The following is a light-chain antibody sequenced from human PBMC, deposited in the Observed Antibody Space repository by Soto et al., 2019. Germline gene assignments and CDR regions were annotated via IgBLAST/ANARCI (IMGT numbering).Light chain of an antibody. V-gene: IGLV2-14*01. J-gene: IGLJ1*01. CDR3: SSYSISTAYL. Sequence: QSVLTQPASVSGSPGQSITISCTGTSSDVGGYDYVSWYQLHPGKAPKLMILEVSNRPSGVSYRFSGSKSGNTASLTISGLQVEDEADYFCSSYSISTAYLFGTGTKVTVL. CDR2: EVS. CDR1: SSDVGGYDY.